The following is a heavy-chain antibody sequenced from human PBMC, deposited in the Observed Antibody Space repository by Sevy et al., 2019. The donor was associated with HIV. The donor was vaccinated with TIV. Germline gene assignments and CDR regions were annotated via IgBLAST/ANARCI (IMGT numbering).Heavy chain of an antibody. CDR3: ARVGCSISSCPKGDAFDI. Sequence: LGGSLRLSCAASGFTFSDYYINWIRQAPGKGLEWVSYISGSSSYTNYADSVKGRFTISRDNAKNSLYLQMNSLRAEDTAVYYCARVGCSISSCPKGDAFDIWGQGTMVTVSS. CDR2: ISGSSSYT. CDR1: GFTFSDYY. V-gene: IGHV3-11*06. J-gene: IGHJ3*02. D-gene: IGHD2-2*01.